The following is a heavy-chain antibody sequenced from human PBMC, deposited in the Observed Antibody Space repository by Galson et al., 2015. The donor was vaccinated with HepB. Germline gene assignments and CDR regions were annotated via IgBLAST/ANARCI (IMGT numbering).Heavy chain of an antibody. D-gene: IGHD6-19*01. CDR3: VRDSGLYGLDV. Sequence: SLRLSCATSGFPFSDYGMHWARQAPGKGLEWLAVLWYDGSQKFHEDSVEGRFTLSNDNSKNMLFLQMDSLRVDDTAVYFCVRDSGLYGLDVWGQGTRATVSS. CDR2: LWYDGSQK. J-gene: IGHJ6*02. CDR1: GFPFSDYG. V-gene: IGHV3-33*01.